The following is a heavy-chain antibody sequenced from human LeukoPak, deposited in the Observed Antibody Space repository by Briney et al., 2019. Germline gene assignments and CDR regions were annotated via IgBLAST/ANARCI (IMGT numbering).Heavy chain of an antibody. Sequence: ASVKVSCEASGYTFTSYEINRVRQATGQGLEWMGWMNPDSGNTGYAQKFQGRVTMTRNTSISTAYMQLSSLRSEDTAVYYCARGRGKYSSLDYWGQGTLVTVSS. CDR1: GYTFTSYE. V-gene: IGHV1-8*01. D-gene: IGHD5-18*01. CDR2: MNPDSGNT. CDR3: ARGRGKYSSLDY. J-gene: IGHJ4*02.